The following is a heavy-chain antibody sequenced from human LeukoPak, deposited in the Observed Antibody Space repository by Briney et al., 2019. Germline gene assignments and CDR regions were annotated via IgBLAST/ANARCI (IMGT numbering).Heavy chain of an antibody. CDR3: ARDSGTYSCWYGFGY. CDR1: GYTFTSYA. D-gene: IGHD6-19*01. Sequence: ASVKVSCKASGYTFTSYAMHWVRQAPGQRLEWMGWINAGNGNTKYSQKFQGRVTITRDTSASTAYMELSSLRSEDTAVYCCARDSGTYSCWYGFGYWGQGTLVTVSS. CDR2: INAGNGNT. V-gene: IGHV1-3*01. J-gene: IGHJ4*02.